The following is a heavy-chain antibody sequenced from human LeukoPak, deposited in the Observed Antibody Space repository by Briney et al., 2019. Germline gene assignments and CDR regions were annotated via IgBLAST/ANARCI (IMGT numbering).Heavy chain of an antibody. CDR3: AADYDSFGCSSTSCLLGVSYAFDI. V-gene: IGHV1-58*02. Sequence: SVKVSCKASGFTFTSSAMQWVRQARGQRLEWIGWIVVGSGNTNYAQKFQERVTITRDMSTSTAYMELSSLRSEDTAVYYCAADYDSFGCSSTSCLLGVSYAFDIWGQGTMVTVSS. CDR1: GFTFTSSA. D-gene: IGHD2-2*01. CDR2: IVVGSGNT. J-gene: IGHJ3*02.